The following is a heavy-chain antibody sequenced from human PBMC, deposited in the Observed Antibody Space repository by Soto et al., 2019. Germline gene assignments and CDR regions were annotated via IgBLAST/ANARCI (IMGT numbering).Heavy chain of an antibody. D-gene: IGHD2-21*02. CDR2: ISYDGSNK. Sequence: GGSLRLSCTASGFTYRSYVMHWVRQAPGKGLEWVAVISYDGSNKYYAASVKGRFTISRDNSKNTLYLQMNSLRAEDTAVYYCAKDKYQIVVVTAIRPWFDPWGQGSLVTVSS. J-gene: IGHJ5*02. CDR3: AKDKYQIVVVTAIRPWFDP. V-gene: IGHV3-30*18. CDR1: GFTYRSYV.